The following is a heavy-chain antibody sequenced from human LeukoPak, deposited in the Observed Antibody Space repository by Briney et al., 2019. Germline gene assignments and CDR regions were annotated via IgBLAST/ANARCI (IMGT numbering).Heavy chain of an antibody. CDR3: ARDPTSFGPTVTTDY. CDR1: GFTFSSYS. D-gene: IGHD4-17*01. CDR2: IKQDGSEK. Sequence: GGSLRLSCAASGFTFSSYSMNWVRQAPGKGLEWVANIKQDGSEKYYVDFVKGRFTISRDNAKNSLYLQMNSLRAEDTAVYYCARDPTSFGPTVTTDYWGQGTLVTVSS. V-gene: IGHV3-7*01. J-gene: IGHJ4*02.